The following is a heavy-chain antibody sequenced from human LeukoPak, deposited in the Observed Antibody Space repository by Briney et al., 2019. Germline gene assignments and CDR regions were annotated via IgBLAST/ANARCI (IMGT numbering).Heavy chain of an antibody. CDR2: IQYDGSNQ. CDR1: GFSFSDYG. J-gene: IGHJ6*03. D-gene: IGHD3-10*01. CDR3: AKGGAVSSKSITMVRGTRRYNYYMDV. Sequence: GGSLRLSCAASGFSFSDYGMHWVRQAPGKGLEWVAFIQYDGSNQFYADSVKGRFTISRDNGKNTLYLQMNSLGAEDTAVYYCAKGGAVSSKSITMVRGTRRYNYYMDVWGKGTTVTISS. V-gene: IGHV3-30*02.